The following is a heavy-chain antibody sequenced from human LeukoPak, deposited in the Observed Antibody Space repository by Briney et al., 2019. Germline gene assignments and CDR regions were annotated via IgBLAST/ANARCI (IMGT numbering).Heavy chain of an antibody. CDR1: GFTFSGYG. D-gene: IGHD2-15*01. CDR3: ARIGCSGSNCYGYYYYGMDV. Sequence: PAGSLRLSCAASGFTFSGYGMHWVPQAPGKGREWVSIIWYDGSNKSLTDSVKGRFTDSKDNSKNTLYLQMNSLRAEDTAVYYCARIGCSGSNCYGYYYYGMDVWGQGTTVTVSS. CDR2: IWYDGSNK. V-gene: IGHV3-33*01. J-gene: IGHJ6*02.